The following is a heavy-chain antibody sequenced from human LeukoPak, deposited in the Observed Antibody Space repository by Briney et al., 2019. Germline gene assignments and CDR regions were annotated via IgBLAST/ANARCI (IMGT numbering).Heavy chain of an antibody. CDR3: ARARGNGYYGSDAFDI. Sequence: GGSLRLSCAASASTFSTYSMNWVRQAPGKGLEWISYINTFSNPIYHADSVRGRFTVSRDNAKNSLYLQMNSLRDDDTAVYYCARARGNGYYGSDAFDIWGQGTTVTVSS. D-gene: IGHD3-22*01. V-gene: IGHV3-48*02. CDR1: ASTFSTYS. CDR2: INTFSNPI. J-gene: IGHJ3*02.